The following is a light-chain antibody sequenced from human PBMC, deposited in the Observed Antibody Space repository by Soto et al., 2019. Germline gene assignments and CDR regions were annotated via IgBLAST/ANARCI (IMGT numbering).Light chain of an antibody. J-gene: IGLJ2*01. CDR2: EVT. CDR1: SSDVGSYNR. CDR3: SSYTSSNTLI. Sequence: QSVLTQPPSVSGSPGQSVTISCAGTSSDVGSYNRVSWYHQTPGTAPKLMIYEVTNRPSGVPDRFSGSKSGNTASLTIFGLQAEDEADYYCSSYTSSNTLIFGGGTKLTVL. V-gene: IGLV2-18*02.